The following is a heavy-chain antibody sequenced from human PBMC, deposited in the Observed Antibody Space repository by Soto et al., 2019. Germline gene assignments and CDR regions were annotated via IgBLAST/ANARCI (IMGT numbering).Heavy chain of an antibody. V-gene: IGHV1-2*04. Sequence: QVQLVQSGAEVKKPGASVKVSCKSSGYTFTGYYMYWVRQAPGQGLEWMGWINPNSGGTNYAQKFQGWVTMTRDRSISTAYMELRRLTSDDTAVYYCARSGVDFWSGYPQNYFYYYMDVWGKGTTVTVSS. CDR1: GYTFTGYY. CDR3: ARSGVDFWSGYPQNYFYYYMDV. CDR2: INPNSGGT. J-gene: IGHJ6*03. D-gene: IGHD3-3*01.